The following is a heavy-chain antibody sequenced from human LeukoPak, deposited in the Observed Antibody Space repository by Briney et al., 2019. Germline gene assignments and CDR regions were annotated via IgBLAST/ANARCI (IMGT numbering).Heavy chain of an antibody. CDR2: FSGSFSST. CDR3: AKGGTVIARLIAAD. J-gene: IGHJ4*02. Sequence: GGSLRLSCAASGFTFSTYAMTWVRQAPGKGLEWVSSFSGSFSSTYYADSVKGRFTISRDNFENTLYLQVNSLRAEDTAVYYCAKGGTVIARLIAADWGQGTLVTVSS. CDR1: GFTFSTYA. V-gene: IGHV3-23*01. D-gene: IGHD6-6*01.